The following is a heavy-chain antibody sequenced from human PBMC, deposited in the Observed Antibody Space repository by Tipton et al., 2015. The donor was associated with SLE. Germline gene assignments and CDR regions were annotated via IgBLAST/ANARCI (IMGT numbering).Heavy chain of an antibody. CDR1: GGSFSGYY. Sequence: TLSLTCAVYGGSFSGYYWSWIRQPPGKGLEWIGYIYYSGSTNYNPSLKSRVTISVDTSKNQFSLNLTSVTAADTAVYYCARGWTGSGWPFDYWGQGTLVTVSS. D-gene: IGHD6-19*01. CDR2: IYYSGST. J-gene: IGHJ4*02. CDR3: ARGWTGSGWPFDY. V-gene: IGHV4-34*01.